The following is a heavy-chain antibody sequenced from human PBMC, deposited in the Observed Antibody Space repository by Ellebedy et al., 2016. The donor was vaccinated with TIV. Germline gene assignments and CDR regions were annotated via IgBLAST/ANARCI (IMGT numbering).Heavy chain of an antibody. CDR2: INPNSGGT. Sequence: AASVKVSCKASGYTFSDYYIHWVRQAPGQGLEWMAWINPNSGGTNYAQKFQDRVTMTRDTTISTVYMDLSRLTSDDTAVYYCTRGPSGGYFDYWGQGTLVPVSS. J-gene: IGHJ4*02. V-gene: IGHV1-2*02. CDR1: GYTFSDYY. CDR3: TRGPSGGYFDY. D-gene: IGHD3-10*01.